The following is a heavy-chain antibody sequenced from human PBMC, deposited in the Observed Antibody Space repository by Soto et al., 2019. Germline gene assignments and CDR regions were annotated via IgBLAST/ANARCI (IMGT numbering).Heavy chain of an antibody. CDR1: GFAFSNYA. D-gene: IGHD6-19*01. Sequence: QVQLVESGGGVVQPGRSLRLSCAASGFAFSNYAMHWVRQAPGKGLDWVAVVSYDGSNKYYADSVRGRFTISRDNSKNTLYLQMNSLSPEDTAVYYCARYMDRGWYIDYWGQGTLVTVSS. J-gene: IGHJ4*02. CDR2: VSYDGSNK. CDR3: ARYMDRGWYIDY. V-gene: IGHV3-30-3*01.